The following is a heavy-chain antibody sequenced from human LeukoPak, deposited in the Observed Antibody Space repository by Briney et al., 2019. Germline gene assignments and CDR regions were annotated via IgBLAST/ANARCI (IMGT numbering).Heavy chain of an antibody. CDR2: MYYDGST. J-gene: IGHJ4*02. Sequence: LETLSLTCTVSGGSIYSTTFYWGWIRQPPGKGLEWIGSMYYDGSTYHNPSLKSRVTISVDTSNNQFSLKLTSVTAADTAVYFCARRSDSGSDDGEDYFDYWGQGTLVTVSS. V-gene: IGHV4-39*01. CDR3: ARRSDSGSDDGEDYFDY. D-gene: IGHD1-26*01. CDR1: GGSIYSTTFY.